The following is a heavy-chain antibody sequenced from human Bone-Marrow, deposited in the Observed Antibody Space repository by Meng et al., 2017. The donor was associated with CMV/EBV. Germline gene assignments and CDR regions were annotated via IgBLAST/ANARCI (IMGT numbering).Heavy chain of an antibody. CDR1: GGTFSSYA. J-gene: IGHJ3*02. V-gene: IGHV1-69*10. Sequence: SVKVSCKASGGTFSSYAISWVRQAPGQGLEWMGGIIPILGIANYAQKFQGRVTITADKSTSTAYMELSSLRSEDTAVYYCARSVCSSTSCYPPMWAFDISVQGTMVTVSS. CDR3: ARSVCSSTSCYPPMWAFDI. CDR2: IIPILGIA. D-gene: IGHD2-2*01.